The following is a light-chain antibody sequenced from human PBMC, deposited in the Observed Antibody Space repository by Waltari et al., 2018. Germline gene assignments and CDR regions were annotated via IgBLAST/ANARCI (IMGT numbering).Light chain of an antibody. CDR2: GAS. CDR3: QQYGSSPCT. CDR1: QSVSSSY. Sequence: IVFTQSPGTLSLYPGEKATRTGRASQSVSSSYLAWYQQKPGQAPRLLIYGASSRATGIPDRFSGSGSGTDFTLTISRLEPEDFAVYYCQQYGSSPCTFGPGTKVDIK. J-gene: IGKJ3*01. V-gene: IGKV3-20*01.